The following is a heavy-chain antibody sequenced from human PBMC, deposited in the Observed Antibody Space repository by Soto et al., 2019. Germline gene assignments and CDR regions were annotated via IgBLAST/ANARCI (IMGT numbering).Heavy chain of an antibody. CDR2: ISYDGSNK. Sequence: QVQLVESGGGVVQPGRSLRLSCAASGFTFSSYGMHWVRQAPGKGLEWVAVISYDGSNKYYADSVKGRFTISRDNSKNTLYLQINSLRAEDKAVYYCAKGPAIVLVPAAINYYYGMDVWGQGTTVTVSS. CDR3: AKGPAIVLVPAAINYYYGMDV. J-gene: IGHJ6*02. CDR1: GFTFSSYG. V-gene: IGHV3-30*18. D-gene: IGHD2-2*01.